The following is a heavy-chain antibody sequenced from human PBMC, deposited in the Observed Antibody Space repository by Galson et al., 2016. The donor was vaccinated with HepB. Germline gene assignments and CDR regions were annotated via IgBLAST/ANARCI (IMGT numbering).Heavy chain of an antibody. CDR2: MFYSGAT. V-gene: IGHV4-39*07. CDR3: ARLTLNEHSDNWSDP. Sequence: ETLSLTCTVSGGSIRSSDSYWGWIRQPPGKGLESIGSMFYSGATYLNPSLKSRVTISVDTPKNQFSLKLRSVTAADTAVYFCARLTLNEHSDNWSDPWGQGTLVTVSS. CDR1: GGSIRSSDSY. D-gene: IGHD2-21*01. J-gene: IGHJ5*02.